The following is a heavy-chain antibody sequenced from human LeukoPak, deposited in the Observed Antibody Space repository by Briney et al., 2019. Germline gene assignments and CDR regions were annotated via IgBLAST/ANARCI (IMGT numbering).Heavy chain of an antibody. D-gene: IGHD6-13*01. CDR3: AKTGGQQLTFDY. V-gene: IGHV3-30*02. J-gene: IGHJ4*02. Sequence: GGSLRLSCAASGFTFSSYAMHWVRQAPGKGLEWVAFIRYDGSNKYYADSVKGRFTISRDNSKNTLYLQMNSLRAEDTAVYYCAKTGGQQLTFDYWGQGTLVTVSS. CDR2: IRYDGSNK. CDR1: GFTFSSYA.